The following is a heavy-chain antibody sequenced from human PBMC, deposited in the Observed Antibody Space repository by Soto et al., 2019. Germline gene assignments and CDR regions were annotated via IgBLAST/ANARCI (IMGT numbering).Heavy chain of an antibody. CDR2: ISYDGSNK. J-gene: IGHJ6*02. V-gene: IGHV3-30*03. D-gene: IGHD3-10*01. CDR3: ARDMLLRGVVICGMDV. Sequence: GGSLRLSCAASGFAFSSYGMHWVRQAPGKGLEWVAVISYDGSNKYYADSVKGRFTLSRDNSKNTLYLQMNKLRAEDTAVYYCARDMLLRGVVICGMDVWGQGTTVTVSS. CDR1: GFAFSSYG.